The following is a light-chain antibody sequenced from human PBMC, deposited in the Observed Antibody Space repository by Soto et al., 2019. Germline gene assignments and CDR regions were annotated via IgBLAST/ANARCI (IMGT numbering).Light chain of an antibody. CDR3: EQYNSYPYT. Sequence: DIQMTQSPSTLSASVGDRVTITCRASQRISSWLAWYQQKPGKAPKLLIYDASSLESGVPSRFSCSGSGTEFTLAISSLQPDEFATYYCEQYNSYPYTFGQGTKLEIK. V-gene: IGKV1-5*01. CDR2: DAS. CDR1: QRISSW. J-gene: IGKJ2*01.